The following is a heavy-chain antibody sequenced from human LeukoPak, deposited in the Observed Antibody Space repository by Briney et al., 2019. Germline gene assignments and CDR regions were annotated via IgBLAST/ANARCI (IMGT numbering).Heavy chain of an antibody. D-gene: IGHD5-18*01. CDR2: ISASGGTT. J-gene: IGHJ4*02. V-gene: IGHV3-23*01. CDR3: TTDLQDTQYSYGYY. Sequence: PGGSLRLSCAASGFTFSSYAMNWVRQAPGKGLEWVSTISASGGTTYYADSVKGRFTISRDNSKNTLYLQMNSLKTEDTAVYYCTTDLQDTQYSYGYYWGQGTLVTVSS. CDR1: GFTFSSYA.